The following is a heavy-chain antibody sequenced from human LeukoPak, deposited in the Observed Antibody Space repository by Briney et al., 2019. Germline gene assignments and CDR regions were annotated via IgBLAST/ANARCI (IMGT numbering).Heavy chain of an antibody. CDR1: GFSFDDYA. Sequence: GGSLRLSCAASGFSFDDYAMHWVRQTPGKGLEWVSGISWNSDTIGYADSVKGRFTISRDNAKNSLYLQMNSLRGAATALYYCAKDISGTYLAALDYWGQGTLVTVSS. D-gene: IGHD1-26*01. J-gene: IGHJ4*02. CDR2: ISWNSDTI. V-gene: IGHV3-9*01. CDR3: AKDISGTYLAALDY.